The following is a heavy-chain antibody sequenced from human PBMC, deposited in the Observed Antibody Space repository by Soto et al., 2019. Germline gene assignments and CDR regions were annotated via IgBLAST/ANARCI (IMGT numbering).Heavy chain of an antibody. V-gene: IGHV3-23*01. Sequence: GGSLRLSCAASGFTFSSYAMSWVRQAPGKGLEWVSGISESGGHNTYYADSVKGRFTISRDDSKNTLYLQMNSLRAEDTAVYYCARDRTGANFDCWGQGTLVTVSS. CDR2: ISESGGHNT. D-gene: IGHD7-27*01. J-gene: IGHJ4*02. CDR1: GFTFSSYA. CDR3: ARDRTGANFDC.